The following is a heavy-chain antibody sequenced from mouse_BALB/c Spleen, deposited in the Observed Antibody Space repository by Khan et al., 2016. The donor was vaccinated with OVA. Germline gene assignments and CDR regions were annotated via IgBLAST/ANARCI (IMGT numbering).Heavy chain of an antibody. D-gene: IGHD1-1*01. V-gene: IGHV9-3-1*01. CDR1: GYIFTNYG. Sequence: QIQLVQSGPELKQPGETVKISCTASGYIFTNYGMTWVKQAPGKGLKWMGWINTYTGEPTYADDFKGRFAFSLETSANPDYLQINTLKNEDTATYFCERTLDGSGYDYAMDYWGQGTSVTVSS. CDR3: ERTLDGSGYDYAMDY. CDR2: INTYTGEP. J-gene: IGHJ4*01.